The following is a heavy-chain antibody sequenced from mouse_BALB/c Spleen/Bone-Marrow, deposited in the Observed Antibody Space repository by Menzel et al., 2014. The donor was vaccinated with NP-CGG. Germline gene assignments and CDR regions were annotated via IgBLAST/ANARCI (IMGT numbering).Heavy chain of an antibody. CDR2: ISYSGST. D-gene: IGHD4-1*01. V-gene: IGHV3-8*02. Sequence: EVKLLESGPSLVKPSQTLSLTCSVTGDSITGGYWNWIRKFPGNKLEYMGYISYSGSTYYNPSLKSRISITRDTSKNQYYLQLNSVTTEDTATYYCATGNAMDYWGQGTSVTVSS. CDR3: ATGNAMDY. J-gene: IGHJ4*01. CDR1: GDSITGGY.